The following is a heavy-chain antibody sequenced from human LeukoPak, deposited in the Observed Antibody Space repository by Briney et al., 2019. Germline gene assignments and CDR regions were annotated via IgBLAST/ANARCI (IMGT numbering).Heavy chain of an antibody. CDR1: GYTFTSYY. Sequence: ASVKVSCKASGYTFTSYYMHWVRQAPGQGREWMGIINPSGGSTSYAQKFQGRVTMTSHTSTSTVYMELSSLRSEDTAVYYCASQDSSGYNLGYWGQGTLVTVSS. V-gene: IGHV1-46*03. CDR3: ASQDSSGYNLGY. J-gene: IGHJ4*02. CDR2: INPSGGST. D-gene: IGHD3-22*01.